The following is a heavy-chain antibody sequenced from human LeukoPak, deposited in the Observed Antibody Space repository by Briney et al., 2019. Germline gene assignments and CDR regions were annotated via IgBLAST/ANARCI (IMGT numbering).Heavy chain of an antibody. Sequence: GGSLRLSCAASGFTFSSYSMNWVRQAPGKGLEWVSSISSSSSYIYYADSVKGRFTISRDNAENSLYLQMNSLRAEDTAVYYCARVPASYCSSTSCYVDYWGQGTLVTVSS. V-gene: IGHV3-21*01. CDR1: GFTFSSYS. CDR2: ISSSSSYI. CDR3: ARVPASYCSSTSCYVDY. D-gene: IGHD2-2*01. J-gene: IGHJ4*02.